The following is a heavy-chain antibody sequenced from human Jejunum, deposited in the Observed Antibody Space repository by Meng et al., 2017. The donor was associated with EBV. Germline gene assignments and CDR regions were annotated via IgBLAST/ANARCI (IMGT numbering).Heavy chain of an antibody. D-gene: IGHD3-3*01. CDR1: GDSISSSNW. CDR2: IYHSGST. J-gene: IGHJ4*02. CDR3: ARYGSGYFPALWY. V-gene: IGHV4-4*02. Sequence: QVQVKESGPGRGKPSGTLSLTCAVSGDSISSSNWWSRVRQPPGKGLEWIGEIYHSGSTNYNPSLKSRVTISVDKSKNQFSLKLSSVTAADTAVYYCARYGSGYFPALWYWGQGTLVTVSS.